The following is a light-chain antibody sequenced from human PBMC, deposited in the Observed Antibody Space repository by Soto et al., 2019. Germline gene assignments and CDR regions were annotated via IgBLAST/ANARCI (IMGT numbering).Light chain of an antibody. CDR2: DAS. CDR3: YQRSNWPPT. J-gene: IGKJ4*01. CDR1: QTVDSY. V-gene: IGKV3-11*01. Sequence: EIVLTQSPATLSLSPGERATLSCRASQTVDSYLGWYQQKPGQAPRLLIYDASNRATGIPARFSGSGSGTDFTLTISSLAPEDFAVYYCYQRSNWPPTFGGGTKVDIK.